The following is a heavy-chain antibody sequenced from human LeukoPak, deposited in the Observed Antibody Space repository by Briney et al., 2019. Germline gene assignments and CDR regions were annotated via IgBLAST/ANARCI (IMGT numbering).Heavy chain of an antibody. V-gene: IGHV1-2*06. CDR2: INPNSGGT. J-gene: IGHJ4*02. Sequence: ASVRVSCKASGYTFTGYYMHWVRQAPGQGLEWMGRINPNSGGTNYAQKFQGRVTMTRDTSISTAYMELSRLRSDDTAVYYCARALSTYYYDSSGSDYWGQGTLATVSS. CDR1: GYTFTGYY. D-gene: IGHD3-22*01. CDR3: ARALSTYYYDSSGSDY.